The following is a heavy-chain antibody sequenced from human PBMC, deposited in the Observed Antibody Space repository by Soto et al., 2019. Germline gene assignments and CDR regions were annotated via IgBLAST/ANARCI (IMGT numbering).Heavy chain of an antibody. Sequence: QVQLQESGPGLVKPSETLSLTCTVSGGSISSYYWSWIRQPPGKGLEWIGYIYYTGTTNYDPSLKSRVTISVDTSKNQFSLKLSSVTAADTALYYCAREDYYDTGYYVLWGQGTQVTVSS. D-gene: IGHD3-9*01. CDR2: IYYTGTT. CDR3: AREDYYDTGYYVL. V-gene: IGHV4-59*12. CDR1: GGSISSYY. J-gene: IGHJ4*02.